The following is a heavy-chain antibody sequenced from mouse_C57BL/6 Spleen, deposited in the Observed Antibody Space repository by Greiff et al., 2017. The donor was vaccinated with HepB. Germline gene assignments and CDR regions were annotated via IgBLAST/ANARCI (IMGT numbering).Heavy chain of an antibody. CDR3: ARAPLGQGYFDY. Sequence: EVQRVESGGGLVKPGGSLKLSCAASGFTFSSYAMSWVRQTPEKRLEWVATISDGGSYTYYPDNVKGRFTISRDNAKNNLYLQMSHLKSEDTAMYYCARAPLGQGYFDYWGQGTTLTVSS. CDR2: ISDGGSYT. CDR1: GFTFSSYA. D-gene: IGHD3-3*01. J-gene: IGHJ2*01. V-gene: IGHV5-4*01.